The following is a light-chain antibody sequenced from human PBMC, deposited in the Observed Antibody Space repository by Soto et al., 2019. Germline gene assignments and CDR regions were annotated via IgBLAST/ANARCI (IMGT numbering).Light chain of an antibody. CDR2: NVS. Sequence: QSALTQPASVSGSPGQSIAISCTGTSSDVGGHDSVSWYQQHPGKAPKLMIYNVSNRPSGVSNRCSGSKSGNTASLTISGLLAEDEADYFCTSYTSASTYVFGAGTKLTVL. J-gene: IGLJ1*01. V-gene: IGLV2-14*01. CDR1: SSDVGGHDS. CDR3: TSYTSASTYV.